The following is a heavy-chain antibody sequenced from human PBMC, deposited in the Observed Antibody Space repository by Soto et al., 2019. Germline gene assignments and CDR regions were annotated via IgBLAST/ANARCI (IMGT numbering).Heavy chain of an antibody. CDR2: IYYSGST. Sequence: SETLSLTCTVSGGSISSGDYYWSWIRQPPGKGLEWIGYIYYSGSTYYNPSLKSRVTISVDTSKNQFPLKLSSVTAADTAVYYCARDLTNYDILTGYYSGWFDPWGQGTLVTVSS. CDR1: GGSISSGDYY. J-gene: IGHJ5*02. D-gene: IGHD3-9*01. CDR3: ARDLTNYDILTGYYSGWFDP. V-gene: IGHV4-30-4*01.